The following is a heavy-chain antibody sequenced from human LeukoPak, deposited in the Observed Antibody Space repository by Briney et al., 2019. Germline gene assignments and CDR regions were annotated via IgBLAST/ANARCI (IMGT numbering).Heavy chain of an antibody. D-gene: IGHD6-19*01. CDR1: DYSISSGYY. J-gene: IGHJ4*02. CDR3: ARAPGSGWSN. V-gene: IGHV4-38-2*02. CDR2: ISHSGNT. Sequence: SETLSLTCTVSDYSISSGYYWGWIRQPPGEGLEWIGSISHSGNTYYKPSLKSRVTISVDTFKNQFSLKLSSVTAADTALYYCARAPGSGWSNWGQGTLVTVSS.